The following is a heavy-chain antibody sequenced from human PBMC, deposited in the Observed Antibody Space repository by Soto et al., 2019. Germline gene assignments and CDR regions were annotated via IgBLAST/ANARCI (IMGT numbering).Heavy chain of an antibody. CDR1: GGTFSSYA. CDR2: IIPIFGTA. V-gene: IGHV1-69*13. CDR3: ARTRYYYGSGNYPYYFDV. J-gene: IGHJ4*02. D-gene: IGHD3-10*01. Sequence: ASVKVSCKASGGTFSSYAISWVRQAPGQGLEWMGGIIPIFGTANYAQKFQGRVTITADESTSTAYMELSSLSSEDTAVYYCARTRYYYGSGNYPYYFDVWGQGTLVTVSS.